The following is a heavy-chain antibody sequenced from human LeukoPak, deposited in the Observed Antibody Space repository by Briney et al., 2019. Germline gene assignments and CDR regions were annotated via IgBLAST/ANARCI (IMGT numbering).Heavy chain of an antibody. CDR3: ARVAAVAGNDY. Sequence: GGSLRLSCSASGFTFSSYSMNWVRQAPGKGLEWVSSSSSSSSYIYYADSVKGRFTISRDNAKNSLYPQMNSLRAEDTAVYYCARVAAVAGNDYWGQGTLVTVSS. CDR1: GFTFSSYS. CDR2: SSSSSSYI. D-gene: IGHD6-19*01. V-gene: IGHV3-21*01. J-gene: IGHJ4*02.